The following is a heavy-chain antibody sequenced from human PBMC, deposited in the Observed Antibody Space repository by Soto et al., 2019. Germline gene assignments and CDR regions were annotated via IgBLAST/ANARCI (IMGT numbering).Heavy chain of an antibody. V-gene: IGHV1-3*01. J-gene: IGHJ4*02. D-gene: IGHD6-19*01. CDR1: GYTFTSYA. CDR3: ARSGIAVAGTGPGRY. CDR2: INAGNGNT. Sequence: ASVKVSCKASGYTFTSYAMHWVRQAPGQRLEWTGWINAGNGNTKYAQKLQGRVTMTTDTSTSTAYMELRSLRSDDTAVYYCARSGIAVAGTGPGRYWGQGTLVTVSS.